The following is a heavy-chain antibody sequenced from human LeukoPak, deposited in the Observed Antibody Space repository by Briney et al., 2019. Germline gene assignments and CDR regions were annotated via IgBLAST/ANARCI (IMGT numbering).Heavy chain of an antibody. Sequence: SETLSLTCTVSGGSISSGDYYWSWIRQPPGKGLEWIGYIYHSGSTYYNPSLKSRVTISVDTSKNQFSLKLSSVTAADTAVYYCASNYYDSSGYYFDYWGQGTLVTVSS. D-gene: IGHD3-22*01. CDR3: ASNYYDSSGYYFDY. V-gene: IGHV4-30-4*01. CDR1: GGSISSGDYY. CDR2: IYHSGST. J-gene: IGHJ4*02.